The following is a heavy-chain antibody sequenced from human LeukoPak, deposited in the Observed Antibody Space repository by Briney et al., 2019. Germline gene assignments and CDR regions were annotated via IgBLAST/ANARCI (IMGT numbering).Heavy chain of an antibody. V-gene: IGHV4-38-2*02. D-gene: IGHD2-2*01. CDR1: GYSISSGYY. CDR2: IYHSGST. J-gene: IGHJ4*02. CDR3: ARYCSSTSCRNDY. Sequence: SETLSLTCTVSGYSISSGYYWGWIRPPPGKGLEWIGSIYHSGSTYYNPSLKSRVTISVDTSKNQFSLKLSSVTAADTAVYYCARYCSSTSCRNDYWGQGTLVTVSS.